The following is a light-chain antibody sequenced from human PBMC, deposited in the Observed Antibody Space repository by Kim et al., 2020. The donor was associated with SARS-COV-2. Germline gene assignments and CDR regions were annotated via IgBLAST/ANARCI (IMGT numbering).Light chain of an antibody. J-gene: IGKJ4*01. CDR3: QQRSNWPLT. CDR1: QSISSY. CDR2: GSY. V-gene: IGKV3-11*01. Sequence: PGDTATLSCRASQSISSYLAWYQQKPGQAPRLLIYGSYNRATGIPARFSGSRSGTDFTLTINSLEPEDFAVYYCQQRSNWPLTFGGGTKVDI.